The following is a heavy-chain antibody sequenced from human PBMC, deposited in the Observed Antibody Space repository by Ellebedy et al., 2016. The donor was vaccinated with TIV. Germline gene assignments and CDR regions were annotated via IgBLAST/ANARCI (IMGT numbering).Heavy chain of an antibody. V-gene: IGHV3-7*03. CDR2: IEQEGSEK. D-gene: IGHD1-14*01. J-gene: IGHJ4*02. CDR3: ARANRGYYFDY. Sequence: PGVSLRLSCAASGFTFSSYWMSRVRQAPGKGLEWVANIEQEGSEKYYVDSVRGRFTISRDNAKNSPYLQMNSLRAEDTAVYYCARANRGYYFDYWGQGTLVTVSP. CDR1: GFTFSSYW.